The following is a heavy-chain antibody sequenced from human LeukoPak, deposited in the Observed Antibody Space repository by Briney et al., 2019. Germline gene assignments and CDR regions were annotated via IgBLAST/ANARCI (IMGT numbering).Heavy chain of an antibody. D-gene: IGHD3-10*01. CDR1: GFTFSSYE. V-gene: IGHV3-48*03. Sequence: GGSLRLSCAASGFTFSSYEMNWVRQAPGKGLEWVSYISSSGSTIYYADSVKGRFTISRDNAKNSLYLQMNSLRAEDTAVYYCARDKYYYGSGSSHLDYWGQGTLVTVSS. CDR2: ISSSGSTI. J-gene: IGHJ4*02. CDR3: ARDKYYYGSGSSHLDY.